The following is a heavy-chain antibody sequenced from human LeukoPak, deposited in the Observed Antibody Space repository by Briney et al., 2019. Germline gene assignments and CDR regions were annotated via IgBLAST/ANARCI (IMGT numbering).Heavy chain of an antibody. Sequence: GSLRLSCAASGFTFSSYSMNWVRQPPGKGLEWIGSIYHSGSTYYNPSLKSRVTISVDTSKNQFSLKLSSVTAADTAVYYCARDFWSGNSPDYWGQGTLVTVSS. D-gene: IGHD3-3*01. CDR1: GFTFSSYS. V-gene: IGHV4-38-2*02. J-gene: IGHJ4*02. CDR3: ARDFWSGNSPDY. CDR2: IYHSGST.